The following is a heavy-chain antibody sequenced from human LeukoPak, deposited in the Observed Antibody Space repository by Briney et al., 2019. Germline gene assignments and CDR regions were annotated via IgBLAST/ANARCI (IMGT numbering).Heavy chain of an antibody. J-gene: IGHJ4*02. CDR3: AREDSGSYRAFDY. CDR1: GGSFSGYY. Sequence: SETLSLTCAVYGGSFSGYYWSWIRQPPGKGLEWIGEINHSGSTNCNPSLKSRVTMSVDTSKTQFSLKVTSVTAADTAVYYCAREDSGSYRAFDYWGQGTLVTVSS. CDR2: INHSGST. V-gene: IGHV4-34*01. D-gene: IGHD1-26*01.